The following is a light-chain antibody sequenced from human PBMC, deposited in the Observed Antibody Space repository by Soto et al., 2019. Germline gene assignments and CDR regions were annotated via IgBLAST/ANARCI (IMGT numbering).Light chain of an antibody. CDR2: GAS. Sequence: EIVLTQSPGTLSLSPGERATLYFSASQSVSSSYLAWYQQKPGQAPRLLIYGASSRATGIPDRFSGSGSGTDFTLTISRLEPEDFAVYYCQQYGSSPRTFGQGTKVDNK. V-gene: IGKV3-20*01. J-gene: IGKJ1*01. CDR3: QQYGSSPRT. CDR1: QSVSSSY.